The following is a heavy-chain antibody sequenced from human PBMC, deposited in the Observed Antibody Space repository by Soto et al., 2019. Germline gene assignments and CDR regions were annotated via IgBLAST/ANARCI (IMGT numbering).Heavy chain of an antibody. Sequence: QVQLQESGPGLVKPSETLSLTCTVSGGSVSSGSYYWSWIRQPPGKGLEWIGYIYYSGSTNYNPYLQSRVTISEDTSKNQFSLTRSSVTAADTAVYYCARSNYYDSSGYCVHYFDYWGQGTLVTVSS. D-gene: IGHD3-22*01. J-gene: IGHJ4*02. V-gene: IGHV4-61*01. CDR2: IYYSGST. CDR1: GGSVSSGSYY. CDR3: ARSNYYDSSGYCVHYFDY.